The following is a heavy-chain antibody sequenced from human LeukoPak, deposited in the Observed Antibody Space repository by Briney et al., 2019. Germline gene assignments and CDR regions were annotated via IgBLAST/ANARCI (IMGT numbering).Heavy chain of an antibody. CDR1: GGSFSGYY. J-gene: IGHJ4*02. CDR3: ARGLGAPRQSVGATPAY. Sequence: SETLSLTCAVYGGSFSGYYWSWIRQPPGKGLEWIGEINHSGSTNYNPSLKSRVTISVDTSKNQFSLKLSSVTAADTAVYYCARGLGAPRQSVGATPAYWGQGTPVTVSS. V-gene: IGHV4-34*01. D-gene: IGHD1-26*01. CDR2: INHSGST.